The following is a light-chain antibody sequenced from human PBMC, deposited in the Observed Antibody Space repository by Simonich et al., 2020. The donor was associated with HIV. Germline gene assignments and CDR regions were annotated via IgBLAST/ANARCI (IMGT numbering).Light chain of an antibody. CDR2: AAS. CDR1: QGISSY. V-gene: IGKV1-8*01. J-gene: IGKJ1*01. CDR3: QQYFSSPLT. Sequence: AIRMTQTLFSLSASTLKRVPYTSRTSQGISSYLAWYQQKPGKAPKLLIYAASTLQSGVPSRFSGSGSGTDFTLTISSLEAEDVAVYYCQQYFSSPLTFGQGTKVEIK.